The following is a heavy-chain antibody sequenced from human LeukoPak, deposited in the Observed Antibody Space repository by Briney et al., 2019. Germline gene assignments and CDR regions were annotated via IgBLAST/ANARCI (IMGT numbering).Heavy chain of an antibody. V-gene: IGHV3-30-3*01. J-gene: IGHJ4*02. D-gene: IGHD2-2*01. Sequence: GGSLRLSCAASGFTFRTYAIHWVRQAPDKGLEWVAVVSSDGDTKFYADSVKGRFTISRDNSKNTLYLQMNSLRAEDTAVYYCANSGSCSSTSCYAVDYWGQGTLVTVSS. CDR3: ANSGSCSSTSCYAVDY. CDR1: GFTFRTYA. CDR2: VSSDGDTK.